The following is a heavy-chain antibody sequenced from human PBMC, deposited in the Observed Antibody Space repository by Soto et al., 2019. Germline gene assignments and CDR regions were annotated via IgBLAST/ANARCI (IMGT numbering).Heavy chain of an antibody. CDR2: ITGSGTST. D-gene: IGHD2-15*01. V-gene: IGHV3-23*01. CDR1: GFTFSSSA. CDR3: AKAGEYCSGGSCYSGKFDY. J-gene: IGHJ4*02. Sequence: EVQLLESGGGLVQPGGSLRLSCAASGFTFSSSAMSWVRQAPGKGLEWVSTITGSGTSTYYADSVKGRFTISRDKSKNTLDLQMNSLRAEDTAVYHCAKAGEYCSGGSCYSGKFDYWGQGTLVTVSS.